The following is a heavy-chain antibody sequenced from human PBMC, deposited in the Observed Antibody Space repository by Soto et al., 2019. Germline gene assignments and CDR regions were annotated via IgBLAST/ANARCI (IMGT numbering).Heavy chain of an antibody. CDR3: ARDCQTTMYYYYGMDV. CDR2: ISSSSSTI. D-gene: IGHD3-3*01. Sequence: GGSLRLSCAASRFPFSVYAMSWVRQAPGKGLEWVSYISSSSSTIYYADSVKGRFTISRDNAKNSLYLQMNSLRDEDTAVYYCARDCQTTMYYYYGMDVWGQGTTVTVSS. V-gene: IGHV3-48*02. J-gene: IGHJ6*02. CDR1: RFPFSVYA.